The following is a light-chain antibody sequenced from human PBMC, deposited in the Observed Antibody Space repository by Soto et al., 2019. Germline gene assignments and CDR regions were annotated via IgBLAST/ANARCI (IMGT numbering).Light chain of an antibody. CDR1: RGAVTSDQY. V-gene: IGLV7-46*01. J-gene: IGLJ7*01. CDR3: FVSHSGARV. CDR2: DTS. Sequence: QAVVTQAPSLTGSPGGTVTLTCASSRGAVTSDQYPYWFQQKPGQAPRTLIYDTSNKHSWTPARFSGSLPGGKAALTLSGAQAEDEAVYYCFVSHSGARVFGGGTQLTVL.